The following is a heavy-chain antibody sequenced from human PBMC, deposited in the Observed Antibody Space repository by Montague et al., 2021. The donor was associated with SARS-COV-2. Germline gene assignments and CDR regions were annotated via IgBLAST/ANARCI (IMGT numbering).Heavy chain of an antibody. D-gene: IGHD6-13*01. V-gene: IGHV6-1*01. CDR1: GDSVAVNNAA. CDR3: ARGGSWLYYFDY. Sequence: CAISGDSVAVNNAACNWNRQSPSLRFDRQGMTYHRPKWYNDYAVXVKSRITINPDTSKNQFSLQLNSVTPEDTAVYYCARGGSWLYYFDYWGQGTLVTVSS. J-gene: IGHJ4*02. CDR2: TYHRPKWYN.